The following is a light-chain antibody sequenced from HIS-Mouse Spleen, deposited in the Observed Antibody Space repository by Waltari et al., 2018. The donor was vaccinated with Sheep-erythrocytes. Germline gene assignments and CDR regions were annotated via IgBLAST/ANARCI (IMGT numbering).Light chain of an antibody. CDR3: AAWDDSLNGHVV. J-gene: IGLJ2*01. CDR2: DDS. V-gene: IGLV3-21*03. Sequence: SYVLTQPPSVSVAPGKTARITCGGNNIGRKSVHWYQQKPGQAPVLGVYDDSDRPSGFPERFSGSKSGTSASLAISGLQSEDEADYYCAAWDDSLNGHVVFGGGTKLTVL. CDR1: NIGRKS.